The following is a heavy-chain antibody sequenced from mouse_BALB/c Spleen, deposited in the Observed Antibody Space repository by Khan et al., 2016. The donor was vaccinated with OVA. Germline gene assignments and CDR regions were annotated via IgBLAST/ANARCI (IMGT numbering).Heavy chain of an antibody. CDR3: ARQPYYHYNIMDY. D-gene: IGHD2-10*01. V-gene: IGHV2-6-1*01. CDR2: IWSDGTT. Sequence: VQLQESGPGLAAPSQSLSITCTISGFSLTTYGVHWVRQPPGKGLEWLVVIWSDGTTNYNSALKSRLTITKENSQSQVFLKMNSLQTDDTASYCCARQPYYHYNIMDYWGQGTSVTVSS. J-gene: IGHJ4*01. CDR1: GFSLTTYG.